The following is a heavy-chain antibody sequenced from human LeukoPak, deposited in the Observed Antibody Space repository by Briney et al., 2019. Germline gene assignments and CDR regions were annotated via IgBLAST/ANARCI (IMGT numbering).Heavy chain of an antibody. Sequence: GGSLRLSCAASGFTLSSYEMNWVRQAPGKGLEWVSYISSSGTTIYYADSVKGRFTISRDNAKNSLYLQMNSLRAEDTAVYYCAREGALTVTKDAFDIWGQGTMVTVSS. CDR1: GFTLSSYE. CDR2: ISSSGTTI. J-gene: IGHJ3*02. D-gene: IGHD4-17*01. V-gene: IGHV3-48*03. CDR3: AREGALTVTKDAFDI.